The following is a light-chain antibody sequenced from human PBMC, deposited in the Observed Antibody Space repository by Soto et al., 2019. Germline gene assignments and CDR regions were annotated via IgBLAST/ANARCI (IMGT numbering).Light chain of an antibody. CDR1: QSISSW. Sequence: DIQMTQSPSTLSASVGDRVTITCRASQSISSWLAWYQQTPGKAPKLLIYDASSLESGVPSRFSGSGSGTEFTLTISTLQPADFAPYYCQQYNSYSGTFGQGTKVDIK. CDR2: DAS. CDR3: QQYNSYSGT. J-gene: IGKJ1*01. V-gene: IGKV1-5*01.